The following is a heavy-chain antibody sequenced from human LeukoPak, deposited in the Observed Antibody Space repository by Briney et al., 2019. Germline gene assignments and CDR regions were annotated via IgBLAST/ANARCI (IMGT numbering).Heavy chain of an antibody. CDR3: AKNRGHCVDGVCHNYYYMDV. Sequence: PGGSLRLSCAASGFTFSSFAMTWVRQAPGKGLEWVSTVSGIAGRTDYADSVKGRFTISRDNLKNTLYLQMNGLRAEDTAVYYCAKNRGHCVDGVCHNYYYMDVWGRGTTVTVSS. CDR1: GFTFSSFA. J-gene: IGHJ6*03. V-gene: IGHV3-23*01. CDR2: VSGIAGRT. D-gene: IGHD2-8*02.